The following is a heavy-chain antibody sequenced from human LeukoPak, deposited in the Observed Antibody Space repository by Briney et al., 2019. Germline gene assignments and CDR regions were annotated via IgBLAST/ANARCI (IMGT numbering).Heavy chain of an antibody. CDR1: GGTFSSYA. CDR2: IIPILGIA. CDR3: ARGPAAAGTNRKGYYYYGMDV. J-gene: IGHJ6*02. D-gene: IGHD6-13*01. V-gene: IGHV1-69*04. Sequence: SVKVSCKASGGTFSSYAISWVRQAPGQGLEWMGRIIPILGIANYAQKFQGRVTMTTDTSTSTAYMELRSLRSDDTAVYYCARGPAAAGTNRKGYYYYGMDVWGQGTTVTVSS.